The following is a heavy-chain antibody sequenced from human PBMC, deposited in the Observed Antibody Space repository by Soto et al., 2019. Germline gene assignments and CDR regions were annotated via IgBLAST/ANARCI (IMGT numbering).Heavy chain of an antibody. CDR3: AKDLIYGYNSGRAFDS. V-gene: IGHV3-23*01. CDR1: GFTFSSFA. Sequence: EVQLLESGGGLVQPGGSLRLSCAASGFTFSSFAMSWVRQAPGKGLEWVSAIGSRGDSTYYADSVKGRFTISRDNSKNTLYLQMNSLRAEDTAVYYCAKDLIYGYNSGRAFDSWGKGTLVTVSS. J-gene: IGHJ4*02. D-gene: IGHD6-19*01. CDR2: IGSRGDST.